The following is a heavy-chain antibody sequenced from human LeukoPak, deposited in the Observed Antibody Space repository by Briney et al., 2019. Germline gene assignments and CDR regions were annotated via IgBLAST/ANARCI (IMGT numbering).Heavy chain of an antibody. D-gene: IGHD1-26*01. CDR3: AKDRIESGSYHGYFDY. CDR1: GFTFSSYA. J-gene: IGHJ4*02. Sequence: PGGSLRLSCAASGFTFSSYAMSWVRQAPGKGLEWVSAISGSGGSTYYADSVKGRFTISRDNSKNTLYLQMNSLRAEDTAVYYCAKDRIESGSYHGYFDYWVQGTLVTVSS. V-gene: IGHV3-23*01. CDR2: ISGSGGST.